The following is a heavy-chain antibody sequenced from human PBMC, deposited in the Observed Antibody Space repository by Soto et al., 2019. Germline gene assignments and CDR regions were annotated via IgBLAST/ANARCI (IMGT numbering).Heavy chain of an antibody. CDR1: GFTFSSYA. J-gene: IGHJ2*01. CDR3: AKDQEWFIVVVPAAYFDL. Sequence: EVQLLESGGGLVQPGGSLRLSCAASGFTFSSYAMSWVRQAPGKGLEWVSAISGSDGSTYYADAVKGRFTISRDNSKNTLYLQMNSLRSEDTAIYYFAKDQEWFIVVVPAAYFDLWGRGTLVTVSS. CDR2: ISGSDGST. D-gene: IGHD2-2*01. V-gene: IGHV3-23*01.